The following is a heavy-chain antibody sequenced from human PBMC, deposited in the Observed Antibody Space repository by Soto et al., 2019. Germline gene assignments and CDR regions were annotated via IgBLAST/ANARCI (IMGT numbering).Heavy chain of an antibody. V-gene: IGHV4-59*01. D-gene: IGHD5-12*01. CDR1: GGAMYAYY. Sequence: KTSETLSLTCTVSGGAMYAYYWSWIRQPPGKGLEWIGDIYYSGRTNYNPSLKSRVTISVDTSKSQFSLNLRSVTAADTAVYYCARGGHDSAFDYWGHGGLVTVSS. CDR2: IYYSGRT. J-gene: IGHJ4*01. CDR3: ARGGHDSAFDY.